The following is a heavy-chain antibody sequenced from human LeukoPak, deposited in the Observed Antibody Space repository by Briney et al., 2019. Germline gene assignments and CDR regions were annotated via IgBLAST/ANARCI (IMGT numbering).Heavy chain of an antibody. D-gene: IGHD3-10*01. CDR3: ARESEGSGSPLDY. V-gene: IGHV3-48*01. CDR1: GFTLSRYS. CDR2: ISSSSSTI. J-gene: IGHJ4*02. Sequence: GGSLRLSCAASGFTLSRYSMNWVRQAPGKGLEWVSYISSSSSTIYYADSVKGRFTISRDNAKNSLYLQMNSLRAEDTAVYYCARESEGSGSPLDYWGQGTLVTVSS.